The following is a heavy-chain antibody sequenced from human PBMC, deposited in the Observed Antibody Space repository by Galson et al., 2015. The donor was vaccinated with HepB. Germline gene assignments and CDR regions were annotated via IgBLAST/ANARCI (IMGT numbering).Heavy chain of an antibody. CDR3: AKETPQTAFADH. CDR2: INASGSNT. V-gene: IGHV3-23*01. CDR1: GFSFSTYA. D-gene: IGHD2-21*02. Sequence: SLRLSCAASGFSFSTYAMSWVRQAPGEGLEWVSAINASGSNTFYAESVKGRFTISRDNSQNTLHLQMNSLRVDDTAIYYCAKETPQTAFADHWGQGTLVTVSS. J-gene: IGHJ5*02.